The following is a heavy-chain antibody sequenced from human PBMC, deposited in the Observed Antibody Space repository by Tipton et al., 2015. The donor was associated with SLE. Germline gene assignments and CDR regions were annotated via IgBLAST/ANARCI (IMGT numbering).Heavy chain of an antibody. CDR1: GFTFSSFE. CDR2: IVSSGGNM. Sequence: SLRLSCAASGFTFSSFEMNWVRQAPGKGLGWVSYIVSSGGNMYYADSVKGRFTVSRDNARNSLYLQLNSLTVEDTAVYYCARSPFDGYYNYFYMDVWGKGTTVTVSS. D-gene: IGHD3-16*01. J-gene: IGHJ6*03. CDR3: ARSPFDGYYNYFYMDV. V-gene: IGHV3-48*03.